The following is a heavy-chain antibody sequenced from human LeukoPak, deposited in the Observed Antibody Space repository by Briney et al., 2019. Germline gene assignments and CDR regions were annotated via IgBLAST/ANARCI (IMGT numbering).Heavy chain of an antibody. CDR2: ISSSGGTI. CDR1: GFTFSDYY. Sequence: GGSLRLSCAASGFTFSDYYMSWIRQAPGKGLEWISYISSSGGTIYYADSVKGRFTISRDNAKNSLYLQMNSLRAEDTAVYYCAGDPRYTYAYKDWGQGTLVTVSS. J-gene: IGHJ4*02. CDR3: AGDPRYTYAYKD. V-gene: IGHV3-11*01. D-gene: IGHD5-18*01.